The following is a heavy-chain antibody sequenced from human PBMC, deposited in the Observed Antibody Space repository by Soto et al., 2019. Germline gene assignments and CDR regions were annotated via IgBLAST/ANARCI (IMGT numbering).Heavy chain of an antibody. CDR2: ISGSGGST. Sequence: PGGSLRLSCAASGFTFNTYDMSWVRQAPGKGLEWVSAISGSGGSTYYADSVKGRFTISRDTSKNTLYLQMNSLRAEDTAVYFCARDRAISDYRSSGALGLWGQGTLVTVSS. J-gene: IGHJ4*02. CDR1: GFTFNTYD. V-gene: IGHV3-23*01. D-gene: IGHD3-10*01. CDR3: ARDRAISDYRSSGALGL.